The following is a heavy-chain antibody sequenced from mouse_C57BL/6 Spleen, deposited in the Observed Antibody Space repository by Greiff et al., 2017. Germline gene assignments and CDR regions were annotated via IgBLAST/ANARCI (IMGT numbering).Heavy chain of an antibody. D-gene: IGHD4-1*01. CDR2: ISYDGSN. J-gene: IGHJ4*01. V-gene: IGHV3-6*01. Sequence: ESGPGLVKPSQSLSLTCSVTGYSITSGYYWNWIRQFPGNKLEWMGYISYDGSNNYNPSLKNRISITRDTSKNQFFLKLNSVTTEDTATYYCAREGNWDYAMDYWGQGTSVTVSA. CDR3: AREGNWDYAMDY. CDR1: GYSITSGYY.